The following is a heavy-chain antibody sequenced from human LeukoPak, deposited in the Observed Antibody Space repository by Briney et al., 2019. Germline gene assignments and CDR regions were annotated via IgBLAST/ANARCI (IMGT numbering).Heavy chain of an antibody. J-gene: IGHJ4*02. CDR1: GITLSNYG. CDR2: ISDSGGST. V-gene: IGHV3-23*01. CDR3: AKRGVVIRVILVGFHKQAYYFDS. Sequence: GGSLRLSCAVSGITLSNYGMSWVRQAPGKGLEWVAGISDSGGSTNYADSVKGRFTISRDNAKNTLYLQMNSLRAEDTAVYFCAKRGVVIRVILVGFHKQAYYFDSWGQGALVTVSS. D-gene: IGHD3-10*01.